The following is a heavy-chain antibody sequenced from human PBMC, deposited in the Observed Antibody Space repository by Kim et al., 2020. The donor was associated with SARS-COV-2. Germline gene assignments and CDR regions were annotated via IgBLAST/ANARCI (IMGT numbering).Heavy chain of an antibody. CDR3: ARLEMATSNDAFDI. V-gene: IGHV1-18*04. CDR2: ISAYNGNT. D-gene: IGHD5-12*01. Sequence: ASVKVSCKASGYTFTSYGISWVRQAPGQGLEWMGWISAYNGNTNYAQKLQGRVTMTTDTSTSTAYMELRSLRSDDTAVYYCARLEMATSNDAFDIWGQGTMVTVSS. J-gene: IGHJ3*02. CDR1: GYTFTSYG.